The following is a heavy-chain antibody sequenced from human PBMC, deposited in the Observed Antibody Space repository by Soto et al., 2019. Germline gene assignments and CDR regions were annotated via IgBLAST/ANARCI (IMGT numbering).Heavy chain of an antibody. V-gene: IGHV3-30*18. D-gene: IGHD6-19*01. CDR2: ISYDGSNK. J-gene: IGHJ6*02. CDR3: AKELSSGWFKNYYYGMDV. Sequence: HPGGSLRLSCAASGFTFSSYGMHWVRQAPGKGLEWVAVISYDGSNKYYADSVKGRFTISRDNSKNTLYLQMNSLRAEDTAVYYCAKELSSGWFKNYYYGMDVWGQGTTVTVSS. CDR1: GFTFSSYG.